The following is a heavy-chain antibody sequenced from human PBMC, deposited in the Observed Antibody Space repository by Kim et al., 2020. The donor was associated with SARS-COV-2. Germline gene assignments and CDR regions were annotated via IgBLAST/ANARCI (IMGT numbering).Heavy chain of an antibody. J-gene: IGHJ4*02. CDR2: IKSKIDGETT. CDR1: GSGFTFSNTW. Sequence: GGSLRLSCAASGSGFTFSNTWMSWVRQAPGKGLEWVGRIKSKIDGETTDYAAPVKGRFTIARDDSKNTLYLQMNSLKTEDTAVYYCTTDLRWELSPFDYWGQGTLVTVSS. V-gene: IGHV3-15*01. D-gene: IGHD1-26*01. CDR3: TTDLRWELSPFDY.